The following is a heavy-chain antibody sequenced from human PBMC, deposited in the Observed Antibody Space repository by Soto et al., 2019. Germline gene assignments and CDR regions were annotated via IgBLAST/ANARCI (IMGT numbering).Heavy chain of an antibody. CDR1: GGTFSSYA. CDR3: ARELELIYYYYGMDV. J-gene: IGHJ6*02. Sequence: SVKVSCKASGGTFSSYAISWLRESPGQGLEWMGGIIPIFGTANYAQKFQGRVTITADESTSTAYMELSSLRSEDTAVYYCARELELIYYYYGMDVWGQGTTVTVSS. D-gene: IGHD1-7*01. V-gene: IGHV1-69*13. CDR2: IIPIFGTA.